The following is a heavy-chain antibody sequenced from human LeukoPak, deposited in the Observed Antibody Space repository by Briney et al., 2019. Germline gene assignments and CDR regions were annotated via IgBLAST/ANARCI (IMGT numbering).Heavy chain of an antibody. CDR2: ILPRDSDT. V-gene: IGHV5-51*01. Sequence: GESLKIYCKGSGYSFTNYWIGWVRQMPGQGVEWMGIILPRDSDTRYSPSFQGQVTISADKSISTAYLQWSSLKASDTAMYYCARRYCSGSSCYLFDYWGQGTLVTVSS. CDR1: GYSFTNYW. J-gene: IGHJ4*02. D-gene: IGHD2-15*01. CDR3: ARRYCSGSSCYLFDY.